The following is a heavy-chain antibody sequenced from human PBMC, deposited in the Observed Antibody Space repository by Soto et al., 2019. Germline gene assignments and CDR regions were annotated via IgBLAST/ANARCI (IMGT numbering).Heavy chain of an antibody. Sequence: GGSLRLSCEASGFTFSDHYMDWVRQAPGKGLEWVGRIRNKANSYTTEYAASVKGRLTFSRDDSKNSLYLQMNNLKIEDTAVYYCGRSGYCSGGRCYVYFDYWGQGTLVTVSS. CDR2: IRNKANSYTT. CDR3: GRSGYCSGGRCYVYFDY. CDR1: GFTFSDHY. J-gene: IGHJ4*02. V-gene: IGHV3-72*01. D-gene: IGHD2-15*01.